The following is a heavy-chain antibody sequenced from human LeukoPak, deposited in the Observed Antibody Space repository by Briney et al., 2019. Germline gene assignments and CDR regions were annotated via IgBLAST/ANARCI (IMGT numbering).Heavy chain of an antibody. Sequence: GGSLRLSCAASGFTFSSYAMSWVRQAPGKGLKWVSAISGSGGSTYYADSVKGRFTISRDNSKNTLYMEMNSLRAEDTAVYYCAKCSYTYGNDAYDIWGQGTMVTVSS. CDR2: ISGSGGST. CDR3: AKCSYTYGNDAYDI. CDR1: GFTFSSYA. V-gene: IGHV3-23*01. D-gene: IGHD5-18*01. J-gene: IGHJ3*02.